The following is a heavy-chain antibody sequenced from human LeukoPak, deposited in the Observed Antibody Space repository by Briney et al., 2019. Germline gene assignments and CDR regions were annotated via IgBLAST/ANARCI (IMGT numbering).Heavy chain of an antibody. CDR3: AALRGYGSGSYGLDP. CDR2: ITPFNGNT. V-gene: IGHV1-45*02. D-gene: IGHD3-10*01. CDR1: GYTFTYRY. J-gene: IGHJ5*02. Sequence: GSSVKVACKASGYTFTYRYLHWVRQAPGQALEWMGWITPFNGNTNCAQKFQDRVTITRDRSMSTAYMELSSLRSEDTAMYYCAALRGYGSGSYGLDPWGQGTLVTVSS.